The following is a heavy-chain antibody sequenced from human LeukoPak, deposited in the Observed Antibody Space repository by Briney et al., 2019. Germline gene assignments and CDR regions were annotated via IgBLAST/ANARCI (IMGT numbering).Heavy chain of an antibody. CDR2: INPGDGST. D-gene: IGHD6-19*01. J-gene: IGHJ4*02. CDR3: ARDRLRSPGGWYGY. CDR1: GYTFSLYY. Sequence: GASVKVSCKASGYTFSLYYLHWVRQAPGQGPEWMGMINPGDGSTTYRQKFQGRVTMTRDTSISTAYMELNRLRSDDTAVYYCARDRLRSPGGWYGYWGQGTLVTVSS. V-gene: IGHV1-46*01.